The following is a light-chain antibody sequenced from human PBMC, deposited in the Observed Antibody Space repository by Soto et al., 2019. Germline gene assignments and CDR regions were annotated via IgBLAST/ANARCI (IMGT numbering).Light chain of an antibody. CDR1: SSDVGGYNY. J-gene: IGLJ1*01. CDR2: GVT. CDR3: SSYTSASTLLYL. V-gene: IGLV2-14*01. Sequence: QSVLTQPASVSGSPGQSITISCTGTSSDVGGYNYVSWYQQHPGIAPKLLIYGVTNRPSGVSTRFSGSQSGNTASLTISGLQAEDEADYHCSSYTSASTLLYLFGTGTKLTVL.